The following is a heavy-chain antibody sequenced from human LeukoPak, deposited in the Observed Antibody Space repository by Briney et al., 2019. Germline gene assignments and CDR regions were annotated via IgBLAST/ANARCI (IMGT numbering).Heavy chain of an antibody. CDR1: GGSVSSGSYY. Sequence: SETLSPTCTASGGSVSSGSYYWSWIRQPPGKGLEWIGYIYYSGSTNYNPSLKSRVTISVDTSKNQFSLKLSSVTAADTAVYYCASVFSSSWKSDYWGQGTLVTVSS. D-gene: IGHD6-13*01. CDR3: ASVFSSSWKSDY. J-gene: IGHJ4*02. CDR2: IYYSGST. V-gene: IGHV4-61*01.